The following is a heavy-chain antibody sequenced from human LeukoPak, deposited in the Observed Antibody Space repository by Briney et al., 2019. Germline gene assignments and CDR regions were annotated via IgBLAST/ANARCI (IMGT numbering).Heavy chain of an antibody. J-gene: IGHJ4*02. CDR2: IKQDGSEK. D-gene: IGHD3-16*01. CDR1: GFSFRDYW. CDR3: ARVSRGDRSPGYFDY. V-gene: IGHV3-7*01. Sequence: GGSLRLSCAAPGFSFRDYWMSWVRQAPGKGLEWVANIKQDGSEKYYVDSVKGRFTISRDNAKNSLYLQMNSLRAEDTAVYYCARVSRGDRSPGYFDYWGQGTLVTVSS.